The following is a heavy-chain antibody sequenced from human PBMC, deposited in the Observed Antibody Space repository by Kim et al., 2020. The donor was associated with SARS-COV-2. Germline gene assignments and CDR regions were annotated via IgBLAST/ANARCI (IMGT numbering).Heavy chain of an antibody. V-gene: IGHV3-74*01. CDR2: TNSDGSGT. D-gene: IGHD1-26*01. CDR1: GFTFRHHW. J-gene: IGHJ4*02. Sequence: GGSLRLSCAASGFTFRHHWMHWVRQAPGKGLVWVSHTNSDGSGTGYAESVKGRFTISRDNSRYTLYLQLNSLRAEDTAVSYCARPRERYSGSSLDYWGQG. CDR3: ARPRERYSGSSLDY.